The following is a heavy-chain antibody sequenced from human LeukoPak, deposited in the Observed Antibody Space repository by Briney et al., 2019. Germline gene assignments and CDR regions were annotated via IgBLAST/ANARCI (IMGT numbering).Heavy chain of an antibody. D-gene: IGHD6-19*01. J-gene: IGHJ4*02. CDR2: INHSGST. V-gene: IGHV4-34*08. Sequence: GSLRLSCAASGFTFSSYAMHWVRQAPGKGLEWIGEINHSGSTNYNPSLKSRVTISVDTSKNQFSLKLSSVTAADTAVYYCAVAVAGHRGVDYWGQGTLVTVSS. CDR3: AVAVAGHRGVDY. CDR1: GFTFSSYA.